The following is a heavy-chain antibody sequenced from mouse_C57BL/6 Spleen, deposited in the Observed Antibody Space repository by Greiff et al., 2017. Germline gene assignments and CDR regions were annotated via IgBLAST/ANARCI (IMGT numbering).Heavy chain of an antibody. J-gene: IGHJ3*01. CDR3: TRYLYDYGWFAY. V-gene: IGHV5-9-1*02. CDR1: GFTFSSHA. Sequence: EVKLQESGEGLVKPGGSLKLSCAASGFTFSSHAMSWVRQTPEKRLEWVAYISSGGAYIYYADTVKGRFTISRDNARNTLCLQMSSLKSEDTAMYYCTRYLYDYGWFAYWGQGTLVTVSA. CDR2: ISSGGAYI. D-gene: IGHD2-4*01.